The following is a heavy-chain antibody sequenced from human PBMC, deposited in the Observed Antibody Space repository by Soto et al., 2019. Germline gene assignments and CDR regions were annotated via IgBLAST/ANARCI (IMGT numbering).Heavy chain of an antibody. CDR2: VYYGGAIFYSGNI. Sequence: SETLSLTCTVSGDSISSSNSHWGWTRQPPGKGLEYIGSVYYGGAIFYSGNIYYNPTLKSRVTISVDTSKNQFSLRLSSVTAADTGVYYCVRYDRINMKPYSPEGFHIWGQGTMVTVSS. J-gene: IGHJ3*02. V-gene: IGHV4-39*01. CDR3: VRYDRINMKPYSPEGFHI. CDR1: GDSISSSNSH. D-gene: IGHD3-3*02.